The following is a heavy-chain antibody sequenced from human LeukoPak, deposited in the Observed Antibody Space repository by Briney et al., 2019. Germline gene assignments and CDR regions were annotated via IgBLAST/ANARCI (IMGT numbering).Heavy chain of an antibody. Sequence: PGRSLRLSCAASGFTFSSYAMHWVRQAPGKGPEWVAVISYDGSNKYYADSVKGRFTISRDNSKNTLYLQMNSLRAEDTAVYYCARGASYYDSSGIFDYWGQGTLVTVSS. CDR3: ARGASYYDSSGIFDY. D-gene: IGHD3-22*01. CDR1: GFTFSSYA. V-gene: IGHV3-30-3*01. CDR2: ISYDGSNK. J-gene: IGHJ4*02.